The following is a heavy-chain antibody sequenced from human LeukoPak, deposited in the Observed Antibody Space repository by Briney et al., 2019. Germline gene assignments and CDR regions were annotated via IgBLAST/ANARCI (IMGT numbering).Heavy chain of an antibody. CDR2: IKQDGSEK. V-gene: IGHV3-7*01. D-gene: IGHD3-16*02. CDR3: ARVGGRYSPLGH. J-gene: IGHJ5*02. Sequence: GGSLRLSCAASGFTFSSYWMSWVRQAPGKGLEWVANIKQDGSEKYYVDSAKGRFTISRDNDKNSLFLQMTSLRAEDTAVYYCARVGGRYSPLGHWGQGTLVTVSS. CDR1: GFTFSSYW.